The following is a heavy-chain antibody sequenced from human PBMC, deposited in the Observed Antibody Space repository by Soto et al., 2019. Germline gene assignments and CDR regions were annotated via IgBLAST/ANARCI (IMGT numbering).Heavy chain of an antibody. CDR3: ATGTLWFGELLCSFDY. J-gene: IGHJ4*02. D-gene: IGHD3-10*01. V-gene: IGHV1-69*13. CDR1: GGTFSSYA. Sequence: ASVKVSCKASGGTFSSYAISWVRQAPGQGLEWMGGIIPIFGTANYAQKFQGRVTITADESTSTAYMELSSLRSEDTAVYYCATGTLWFGELLCSFDYWGQGTLVTVSS. CDR2: IIPIFGTA.